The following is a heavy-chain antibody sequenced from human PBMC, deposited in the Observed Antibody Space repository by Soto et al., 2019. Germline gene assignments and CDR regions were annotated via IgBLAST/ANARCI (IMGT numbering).Heavy chain of an antibody. J-gene: IGHJ4*02. Sequence: QVQVVESGGGVVQPGRSLRLPCAASGFTLSCCGMHWVRQAPGKGLEWVGVITYDGGDKHYADSVKGRFTISRDSSENTVYLQMNSLRVEDSAIYYCAKEQSSGYYRVVDYWGQGTLVTVSS. CDR2: ITYDGGDK. V-gene: IGHV3-30*18. CDR1: GFTLSCCG. CDR3: AKEQSSGYYRVVDY. D-gene: IGHD6-19*01.